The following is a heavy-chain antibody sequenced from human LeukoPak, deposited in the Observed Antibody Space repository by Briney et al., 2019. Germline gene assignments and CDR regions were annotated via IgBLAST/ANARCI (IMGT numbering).Heavy chain of an antibody. J-gene: IGHJ1*01. CDR1: GGSISSYY. CDR2: IYYSGST. V-gene: IGHV4-59*08. Sequence: SETLSLTCTVSGGSISSYYWSWIRQPPGKGLEWIGYIYYSGSTNYNPSFKSRVTISVDTSRNQFSLKLSSVTAADTAVYFCASPRGDDSGGYYTWYFHHWGQGILVTVSS. D-gene: IGHD3-22*01. CDR3: ASPRGDDSGGYYTWYFHH.